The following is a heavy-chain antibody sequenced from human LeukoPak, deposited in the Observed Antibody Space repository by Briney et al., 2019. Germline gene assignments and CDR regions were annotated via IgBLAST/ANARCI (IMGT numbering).Heavy chain of an antibody. D-gene: IGHD4-17*01. V-gene: IGHV4-39*01. CDR3: ARHTGGTVTTVLLSGRRPYHIDY. CDR1: VGSTSSYY. Sequence: SEALSLTCTVSVGSTSSYYWGWIRQPPWRGLEWIGIIYYSGSTYYTPSLKSRVTISVDTSKNQCSLKVSSVTAADPAVFHCARHTGGTVTTVLLSGRRPYHIDYGAEKTLVSVS. J-gene: IGHJ4*02. CDR2: IYYSGST.